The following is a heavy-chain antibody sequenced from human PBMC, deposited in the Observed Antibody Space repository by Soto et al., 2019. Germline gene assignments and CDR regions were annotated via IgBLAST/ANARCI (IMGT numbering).Heavy chain of an antibody. J-gene: IGHJ5*02. Sequence: GGSLRLSCAASGFTFSGSSIHWVRQASGKGLEWLGLIRSKANNYATAYGASVKGRFTISRDDSKNTAYLQMNSLKTEDTAIYYCSRQMFSPDNHWGQGTLVTVSS. CDR3: SRQMFSPDNH. V-gene: IGHV3-73*01. CDR2: IRSKANNYAT. D-gene: IGHD3-10*02. CDR1: GFTFSGSS.